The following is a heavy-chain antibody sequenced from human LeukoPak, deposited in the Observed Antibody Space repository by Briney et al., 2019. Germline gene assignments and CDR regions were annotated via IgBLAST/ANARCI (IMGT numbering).Heavy chain of an antibody. D-gene: IGHD3-22*01. CDR3: ARDTRDYYDSSAYLTSAFDI. Sequence: GGSLRLSCAASGFTFSSYGMHWVRQAPGKGLEWVAVIWYDGSNKNYADSVKGRFTISRDNSKNTLYLQMNSLRAEDTAVYFCARDTRDYYDSSAYLTSAFDIWGQGTMVAVSS. CDR1: GFTFSSYG. V-gene: IGHV3-33*01. CDR2: IWYDGSNK. J-gene: IGHJ3*02.